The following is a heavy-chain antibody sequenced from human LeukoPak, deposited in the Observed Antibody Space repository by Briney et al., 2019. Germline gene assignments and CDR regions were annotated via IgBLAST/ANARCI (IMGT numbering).Heavy chain of an antibody. CDR3: ARGIAVAGRDY. J-gene: IGHJ4*02. V-gene: IGHV3-66*01. CDR1: GFTLSSNY. D-gene: IGHD6-19*01. Sequence: GGSLRLSCAPSGFTLSSNYMSWVRQAPGKRLEWGSVIYSGGSTYSTDSAKGRFTISRDNSKITLYLQMNSLRAGDTAVYYCARGIAVAGRDYWGQGTLVTVSS. CDR2: IYSGGST.